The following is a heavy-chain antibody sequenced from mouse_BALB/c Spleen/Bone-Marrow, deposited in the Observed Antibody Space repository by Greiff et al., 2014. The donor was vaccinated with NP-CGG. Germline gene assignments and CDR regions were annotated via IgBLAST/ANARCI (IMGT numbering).Heavy chain of an antibody. J-gene: IGHJ1*01. CDR1: GYTFTSYN. V-gene: IGHV1-12*01. D-gene: IGHD2-1*01. CDR2: IYPGNGDT. Sequence: VQLQQSGAELVKPGASVKMSCKASGYTFTSYNMHWVKQTPGQGLEWIGAIYPGNGDTSYNQKFKGRATLTADKSSSTAYMQLSSLTSEDSAVYYCARGRGNYGGYFDVWGAGTTVTVSS. CDR3: ARGRGNYGGYFDV.